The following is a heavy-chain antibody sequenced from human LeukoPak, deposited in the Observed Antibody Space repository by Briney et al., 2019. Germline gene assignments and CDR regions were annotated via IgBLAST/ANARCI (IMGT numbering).Heavy chain of an antibody. CDR3: ANANFDWLPRDY. Sequence: GGSLRLSCAASGFTFSSYSMNWVRQAPGKGLEWVSSISSSSSYIYYADSVKGRFTISRDNAKNSLYLQMNSLRAEDTAVYYCANANFDWLPRDYWGQGTLVTVSS. D-gene: IGHD3-9*01. CDR1: GFTFSSYS. V-gene: IGHV3-21*04. CDR2: ISSSSSYI. J-gene: IGHJ4*02.